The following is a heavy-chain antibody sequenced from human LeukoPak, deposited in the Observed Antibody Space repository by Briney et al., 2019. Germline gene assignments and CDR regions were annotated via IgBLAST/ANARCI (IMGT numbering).Heavy chain of an antibody. CDR3: ARDWSAVAGGFDY. CDR2: INPNSGGT. V-gene: IGHV1-2*02. J-gene: IGHJ4*02. D-gene: IGHD6-19*01. Sequence: ASVKVSCKASGYTFTGYYMHWVRQAPGQGLEWMGWINPNSGGTNYAQKFQGRVTMTRDTSISTAYMELRSLRSDDTAVYYCARDWSAVAGGFDYWGQGTLVTVSS. CDR1: GYTFTGYY.